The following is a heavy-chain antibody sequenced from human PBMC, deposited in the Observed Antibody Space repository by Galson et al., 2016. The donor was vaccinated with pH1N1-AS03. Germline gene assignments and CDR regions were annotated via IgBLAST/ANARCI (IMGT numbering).Heavy chain of an antibody. J-gene: IGHJ4*02. Sequence: DSDTRYSPSFQGQVTFSADKSIDTAYLQWSSLQASDTALYYCARVRDATSWKYFFDYWGQGTLVTVSS. V-gene: IGHV5-51*01. D-gene: IGHD1-1*01. CDR2: DSDT. CDR3: ARVRDATSWKYFFDY.